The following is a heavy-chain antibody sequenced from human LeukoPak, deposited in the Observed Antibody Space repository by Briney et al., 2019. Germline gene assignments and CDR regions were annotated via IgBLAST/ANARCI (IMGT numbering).Heavy chain of an antibody. CDR3: ATWDWYDGYVGHFDY. V-gene: IGHV3-21*01. Sequence: GGSLRLSCAASEFSVGSNYMTWVRQAPGKGLEWVSSISSSGTDISYADSVKGRFTISRDNAKNSLFLQMNSLRAEDTAVYYCATWDWYDGYVGHFDYWGQGTLVTVTS. D-gene: IGHD5-24*01. J-gene: IGHJ4*02. CDR1: EFSVGSNY. CDR2: ISSSGTDI.